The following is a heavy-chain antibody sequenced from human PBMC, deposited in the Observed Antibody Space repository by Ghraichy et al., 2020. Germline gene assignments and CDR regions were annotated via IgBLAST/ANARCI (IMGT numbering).Heavy chain of an antibody. J-gene: IGHJ4*02. CDR3: ARVRPGAYFDY. Sequence: GGSLRLSCAASGFTFSGNWMSWVRQAPGKGLEWVANIKEDGSATYYEDSVKGRFTISRDNAKDSVYLQMNSLRADDTAVYYCARVRPGAYFDYWGRGTLVTVSS. CDR1: GFTFSGNW. CDR2: IKEDGSAT. D-gene: IGHD7-27*01. V-gene: IGHV3-7*01.